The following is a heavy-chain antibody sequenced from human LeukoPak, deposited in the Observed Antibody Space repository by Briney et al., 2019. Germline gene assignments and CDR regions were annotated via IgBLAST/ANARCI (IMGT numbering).Heavy chain of an antibody. CDR1: GFTFSSYS. CDR2: ISSSSSYI. Sequence: GGSLRLSYAASGFTFSSYSMSWVRQAPGKGLEWVSSISSSSSYIYYADSVKGRFTISRDNAKNSLYLQMNSLRAEDTAVYYCARVWFGRWFYYWGQGTLVTVSS. J-gene: IGHJ4*02. CDR3: ARVWFGRWFYY. V-gene: IGHV3-21*01. D-gene: IGHD3-16*01.